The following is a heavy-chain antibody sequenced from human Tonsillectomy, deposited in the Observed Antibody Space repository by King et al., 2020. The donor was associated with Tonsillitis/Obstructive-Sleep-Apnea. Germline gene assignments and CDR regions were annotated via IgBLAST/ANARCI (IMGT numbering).Heavy chain of an antibody. D-gene: IGHD1-7*01. CDR1: GYTFTSYA. CDR2: INAGNGNT. J-gene: IGHJ5*02. CDR3: ARVRRITGTTSLWFDP. Sequence: QLVQSGAEVKKPGASVKVSCKASGYTFTSYAMHCVRQAPGQRLEWMGWINAGNGNTKYSQKFPGKVTITRETSASTAYMELSSLRSEDTAVYYCARVRRITGTTSLWFDPWGQGTLVTVSS. V-gene: IGHV1-3*01.